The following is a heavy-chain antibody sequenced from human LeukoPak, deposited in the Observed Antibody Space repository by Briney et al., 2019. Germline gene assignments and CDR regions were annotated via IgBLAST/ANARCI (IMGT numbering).Heavy chain of an antibody. CDR3: AKKMSITAASQVDY. Sequence: GGSLRLSCAASGFTFSSYTMSWVRQAPGKGLEWVSTITTSDGNTYYADSVKGRFTISRDNSKNTLYLQMNSLRAEDTAVYYCAKKMSITAASQVDYWGQGTLVTVSS. J-gene: IGHJ4*02. CDR2: ITTSDGNT. CDR1: GFTFSSYT. D-gene: IGHD1-20*01. V-gene: IGHV3-23*01.